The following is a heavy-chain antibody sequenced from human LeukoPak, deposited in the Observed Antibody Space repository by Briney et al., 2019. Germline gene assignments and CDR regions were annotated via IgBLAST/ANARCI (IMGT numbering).Heavy chain of an antibody. V-gene: IGHV3-23*01. CDR3: AKGGLYYYDSSGYFHFDY. J-gene: IGHJ4*02. CDR2: ISGSGGST. Sequence: PGGSLRLSCAASGFTFSSYAMSWVRQAPGKGLEWVSAISGSGGSTYYADSVKGRFTISRDNSKNTLYLQMNSLRAEDTAVYYCAKGGLYYYDSSGYFHFDYWGQGTLVTVSS. CDR1: GFTFSSYA. D-gene: IGHD3-22*01.